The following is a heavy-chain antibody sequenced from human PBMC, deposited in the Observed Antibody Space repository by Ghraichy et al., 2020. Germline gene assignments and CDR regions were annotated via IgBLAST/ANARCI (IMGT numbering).Heavy chain of an antibody. CDR2: IWYDGSNK. Sequence: GGSLRLSCAASGFTFSNYGMHWVRQAPGKGLEWVAVIWYDGSNKYYADSVKGRFTISRDNSKNTLYLQINSLRAEDAAVYYCARGSLVFYGMDVWGQGTTVTVSS. V-gene: IGHV3-33*01. CDR1: GFTFSNYG. CDR3: ARGSLVFYGMDV. J-gene: IGHJ6*02.